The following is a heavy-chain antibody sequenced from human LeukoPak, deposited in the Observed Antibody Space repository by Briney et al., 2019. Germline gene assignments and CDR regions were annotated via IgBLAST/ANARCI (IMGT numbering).Heavy chain of an antibody. J-gene: IGHJ6*03. D-gene: IGHD3-10*01. CDR1: GYTFTSYD. Sequence: GESLKISCKASGYTFTSYDINWVRQATGQGLEWMGWMNPNSGNTGYAQKFQGRVTMTRNTSISTAYMELSSLRSEDTAVYYCARGVRRGMVRGVTYYYYMDVWGKGTTVTISS. CDR3: ARGVRRGMVRGVTYYYYMDV. V-gene: IGHV1-8*01. CDR2: MNPNSGNT.